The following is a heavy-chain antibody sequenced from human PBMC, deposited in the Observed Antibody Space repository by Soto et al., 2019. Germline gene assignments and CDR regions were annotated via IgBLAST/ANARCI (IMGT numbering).Heavy chain of an antibody. CDR3: AKPEGYCSTTTCSNFDY. J-gene: IGHJ4*02. Sequence: GESLKISCKGSGFTFTNYWIAWVRQMPGKGLEWMGIIYPGDSDTSYSPSFQGQVTISADKSINTAYLHWSSLKASDTAIYYCAKPEGYCSTTTCSNFDYWGQGTLVTVSS. CDR1: GFTFTNYW. V-gene: IGHV5-51*01. CDR2: IYPGDSDT. D-gene: IGHD2-2*01.